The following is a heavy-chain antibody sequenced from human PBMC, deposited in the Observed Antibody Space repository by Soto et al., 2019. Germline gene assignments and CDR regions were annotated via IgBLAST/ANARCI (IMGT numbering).Heavy chain of an antibody. CDR2: ISYDGRNQ. V-gene: IGHV3-30*18. Sequence: QVQVVESGGGVVQSGRSLRLSCAASGFTLSGYGMHWVRQAPGKGLEWVAVISYDGRNQYYADSVKGRFTVSRDNSKSTLYLQMDSLGVEDSAVYYCAKGGSSSARYFDYWGQGTLVTVSS. J-gene: IGHJ4*02. CDR3: AKGGSSSARYFDY. D-gene: IGHD6-6*01. CDR1: GFTLSGYG.